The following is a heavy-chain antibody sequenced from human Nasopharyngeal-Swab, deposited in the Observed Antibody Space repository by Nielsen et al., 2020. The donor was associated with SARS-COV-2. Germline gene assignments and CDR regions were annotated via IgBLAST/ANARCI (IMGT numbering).Heavy chain of an antibody. J-gene: IGHJ4*02. V-gene: IGHV3-15*01. Sequence: GESLKISCAASGFTFSNAWMSWVRQAPGKGLEWVGRIKSKTDGGTTDYAAPVKGRFTISRDDSKNTLYLQMNSLKTEDTAVYYCTTVGQRGMLGHFVAMQPFDYWGQGTLVTVSS. CDR3: TTVGQRGMLGHFVAMQPFDY. CDR1: GFTFSNAW. CDR2: IKSKTDGGTT. D-gene: IGHD2-21*01.